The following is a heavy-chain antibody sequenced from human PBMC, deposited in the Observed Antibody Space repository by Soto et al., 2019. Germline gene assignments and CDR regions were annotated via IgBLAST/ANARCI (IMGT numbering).Heavy chain of an antibody. V-gene: IGHV1-69*13. CDR1: GGTFSSYA. Sequence: ASVKVSCKASGGTFSSYAISWVLQAPGQGLEWMGGIIPIFGTANYAQKFQGRVTITADESTSTAYMELSSLRSEDTAVYYCARDQSRDDTAMVGVWGQGTTVTVSS. D-gene: IGHD5-18*01. CDR2: IIPIFGTA. J-gene: IGHJ6*02. CDR3: ARDQSRDDTAMVGV.